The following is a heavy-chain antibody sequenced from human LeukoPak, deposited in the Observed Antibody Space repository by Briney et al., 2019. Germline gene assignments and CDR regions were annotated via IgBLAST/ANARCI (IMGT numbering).Heavy chain of an antibody. D-gene: IGHD1-1*01. CDR1: GVSISSSSYY. Sequence: SETLSLTCTVSGVSISSSSYYWSWIRQPAGKGLEWIGRIYTSGSTNYNPSLKSRVTISVDTSKNQFSLKLSSVTAADTAVYYCARAGTNSLFDYWGQGTLVTVSS. V-gene: IGHV4-61*02. J-gene: IGHJ4*02. CDR2: IYTSGST. CDR3: ARAGTNSLFDY.